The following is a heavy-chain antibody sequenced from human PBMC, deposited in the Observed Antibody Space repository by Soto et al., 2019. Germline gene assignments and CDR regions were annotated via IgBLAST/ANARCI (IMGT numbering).Heavy chain of an antibody. V-gene: IGHV2-5*01. CDR1: GFSFSTSGVG. D-gene: IGHD3-10*01. CDR2: IYWNDDK. CDR3: VSGSFPNWFDP. Sequence: QITLKESGPTLVKPTQTLTLTCTFSGFSFSTSGVGVGWIRQPPGKALEWLALIYWNDDKRYSPSLKSRLTITKDTSKNQVDLTMTTMDPVDTATYYCVSGSFPNWFDPWGQGTLVTVSS. J-gene: IGHJ5*02.